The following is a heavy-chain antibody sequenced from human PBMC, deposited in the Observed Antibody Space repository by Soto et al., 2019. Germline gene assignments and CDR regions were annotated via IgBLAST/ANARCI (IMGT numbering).Heavy chain of an antibody. CDR2: IIPIFGTA. CDR1: GGTFSSYA. Sequence: QVQLVQSGAEVKKPGSSVKVSCKASGGTFSSYAISWVRQAPGQGLEWMGGIIPIFGTANHAQKFEGRVTITADESTSTAYMELSSLTSEDTAVYYCASQGGYGDYGYGFDIWGHGTMVTVSS. J-gene: IGHJ3*02. CDR3: ASQGGYGDYGYGFDI. D-gene: IGHD4-17*01. V-gene: IGHV1-69*12.